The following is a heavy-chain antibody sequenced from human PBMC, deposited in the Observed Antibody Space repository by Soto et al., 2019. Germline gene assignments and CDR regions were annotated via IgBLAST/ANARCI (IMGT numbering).Heavy chain of an antibody. D-gene: IGHD3-3*01. CDR1: GFSLSNARMG. Sequence: QVTLKESGPVLVKPTETLTLTCTVSGFSLSNARMGASWIRQPPGKALEWLAHIFSNDEKSYSTSLKSRLTISKDTSKSQVVLTMTNMDPVDTATYYCARIPYYDFWSGETQNWFDPWGQGTLVTVSS. CDR3: ARIPYYDFWSGETQNWFDP. CDR2: IFSNDEK. J-gene: IGHJ5*02. V-gene: IGHV2-26*01.